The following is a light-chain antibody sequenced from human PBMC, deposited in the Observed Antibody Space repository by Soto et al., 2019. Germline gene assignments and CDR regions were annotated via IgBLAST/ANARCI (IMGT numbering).Light chain of an antibody. CDR3: QSYDSTLSARYV. V-gene: IGLV1-40*01. J-gene: IGLJ1*01. Sequence: QPVLTQPPSVSGARGQRVTISCTGSSSNIGAGYDVHWYQQRPGTAPKLLIFGNSNRPSGVPDRFSGSKSGTSASLAITGLQAEDEGDYYCQSYDSTLSARYVFGTGTKLTVL. CDR1: SSNIGAGYD. CDR2: GNS.